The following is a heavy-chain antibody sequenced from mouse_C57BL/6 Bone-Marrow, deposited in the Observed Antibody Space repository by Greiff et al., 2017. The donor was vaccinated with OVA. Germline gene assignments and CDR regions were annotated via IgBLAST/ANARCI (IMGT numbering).Heavy chain of an antibody. D-gene: IGHD2-5*01. J-gene: IGHJ2*01. CDR1: GFTFSSYA. CDR2: ISDGGSYT. CDR3: ARECSNPYYFDD. V-gene: IGHV5-4*01. Sequence: EVHLVESGGGLVKPGGSLKLSCAASGFTFSSYAMSWVRQTPEKRLEWVATISDGGSYTYYPDNVKGRFTISRDNAKNNLYLQMSHLKSEDTAMYYFARECSNPYYFDDWGQGTTLTVSS.